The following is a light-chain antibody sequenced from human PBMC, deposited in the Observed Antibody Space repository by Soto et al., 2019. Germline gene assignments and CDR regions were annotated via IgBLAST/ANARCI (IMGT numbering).Light chain of an antibody. V-gene: IGKV1-5*01. J-gene: IGKJ1*01. CDR2: DAS. CDR3: HQYSSSRK. Sequence: DIQMTQSPSTLSASVGDRVTITCRASQSISSWLAWYQQKPGKAPKLLIYDASSLESGVPSKFSGSGSGTEFFLSISRLQPDDLATDYCHQYSSSRKFGQGIKVDIK. CDR1: QSISSW.